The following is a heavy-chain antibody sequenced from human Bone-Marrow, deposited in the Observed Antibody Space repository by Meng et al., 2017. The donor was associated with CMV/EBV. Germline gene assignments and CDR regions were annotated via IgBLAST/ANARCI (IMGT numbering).Heavy chain of an antibody. D-gene: IGHD2-2*01. CDR3: ARRLVGP. V-gene: IGHV3-53*01. Sequence: GESLKISCVASGFTVSSNYMSWVRQAPGKGLEWVSVIYSGGSTYYADSVKGRFTTSRDNSKNTLYLQMNSLRAEDTAMYYCARRLVGPWGQGTLVTVSS. J-gene: IGHJ5*02. CDR1: GFTVSSNY. CDR2: IYSGGST.